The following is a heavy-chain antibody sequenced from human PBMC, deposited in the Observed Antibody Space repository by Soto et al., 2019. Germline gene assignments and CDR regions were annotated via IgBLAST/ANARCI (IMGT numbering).Heavy chain of an antibody. CDR3: ARGIKNIYAVDV. D-gene: IGHD2-15*01. V-gene: IGHV3-74*01. Sequence: EVQLVESGGGLIQPGGSLRLSCVASGFSLSGYWMHWVRQAPGKGPVWVSRINSDGSTTNYADSVKGQFTLSRDNAESTVYLDMTSLRAEDTAVYYCARGIKNIYAVDVWGQGTTVTVSS. CDR1: GFSLSGYW. CDR2: INSDGSTT. J-gene: IGHJ6*02.